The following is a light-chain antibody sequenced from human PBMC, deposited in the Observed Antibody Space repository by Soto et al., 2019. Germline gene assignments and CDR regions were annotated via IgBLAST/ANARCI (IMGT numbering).Light chain of an antibody. J-gene: IGLJ1*01. CDR2: DVS. CDR3: STYTSSSTNYV. Sequence: QSVLTQPASVSGSPGQSITISCTGTSSDVGGYNYVSWYQQHPGKAPKLMIYDVSNRPSGVSNRFSGSKSGNTASLTISGLQAADEADYYCSTYTSSSTNYVFGTGTKVTVL. V-gene: IGLV2-14*01. CDR1: SSDVGGYNY.